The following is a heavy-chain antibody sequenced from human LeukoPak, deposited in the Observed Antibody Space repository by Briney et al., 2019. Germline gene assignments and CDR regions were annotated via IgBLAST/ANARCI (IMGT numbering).Heavy chain of an antibody. V-gene: IGHV3-21*01. Sequence: GGSLRLSCAASGFTFSSYSMNWVRQAPGKGLERVSSISSSSSYIYYADSVKGRFTISRDNAKNSLYLQMNSLRAEDTAVYYCARGLYSSSWGYYYYYGMDVWGQGTTVTVSS. D-gene: IGHD6-13*01. CDR3: ARGLYSSSWGYYYYYGMDV. CDR1: GFTFSSYS. CDR2: ISSSSSYI. J-gene: IGHJ6*02.